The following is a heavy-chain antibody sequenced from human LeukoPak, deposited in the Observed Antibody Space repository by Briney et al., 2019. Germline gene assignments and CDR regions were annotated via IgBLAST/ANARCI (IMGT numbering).Heavy chain of an antibody. CDR2: ISSSSSTM. CDR3: ARGVPVVVSDWYFDL. J-gene: IGHJ2*01. Sequence: SGGSLRLSCAASGFTLRDYNMNWVRQAPGKGLEWVSDISSSSSTMYYADSVKGRFTISRDNARNSLYLQMNSLRAEDTAVYHCARGVPVVVSDWYFDLWGRGTLVTVSS. CDR1: GFTLRDYN. D-gene: IGHD3-22*01. V-gene: IGHV3-48*04.